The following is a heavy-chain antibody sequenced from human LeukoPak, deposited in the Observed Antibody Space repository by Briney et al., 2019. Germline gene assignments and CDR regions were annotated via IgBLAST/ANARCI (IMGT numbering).Heavy chain of an antibody. CDR1: GGSISSGGYY. V-gene: IGHV4-30-2*01. D-gene: IGHD3-3*01. J-gene: IGHJ3*02. Sequence: QTSETLSLTCTVSGGSISSGGYYWSWIRQPPGEGLERIGYIYHSGSTYYNPSLKSRVTISVDRSKNQFSLKLSSVTAADTAVYYCARLAISEWLSSFDIWGQGTMVTVSS. CDR3: ARLAISEWLSSFDI. CDR2: IYHSGST.